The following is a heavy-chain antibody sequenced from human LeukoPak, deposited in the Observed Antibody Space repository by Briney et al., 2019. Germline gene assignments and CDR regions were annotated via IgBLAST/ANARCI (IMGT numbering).Heavy chain of an antibody. CDR3: ARGGGLDV. CDR2: INHNGNVN. V-gene: IGHV3-7*03. J-gene: IGHJ6*02. Sequence: GGSLRLSCAASGFTFSSYWMNWARQAPGQGLEWVASINHNGNVNYYVDSVKGRFTISRDNAKNSLYLQMSNLRAEDPAVYFCARGGGLDVWGQGATVTVSS. D-gene: IGHD3-16*01. CDR1: GFTFSSYW.